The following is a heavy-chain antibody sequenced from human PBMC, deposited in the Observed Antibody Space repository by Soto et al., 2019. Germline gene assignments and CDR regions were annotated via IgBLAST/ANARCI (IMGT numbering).Heavy chain of an antibody. V-gene: IGHV3-48*02. CDR2: ISSSSSTI. CDR1: GFTFSSYS. D-gene: IGHD6-6*01. J-gene: IGHJ6*02. Sequence: EVQLVESGGGLVQPGGSLRLSCAASGFTFSSYSMNWVRQAPGKGLEWVSYISSSSSTIYYADSVKGRFTISRDNAKNSLYLQMNSLRDEDTAVYYCARVKLAAHDYYYYGMDVWGQGTTVTVSS. CDR3: ARVKLAAHDYYYYGMDV.